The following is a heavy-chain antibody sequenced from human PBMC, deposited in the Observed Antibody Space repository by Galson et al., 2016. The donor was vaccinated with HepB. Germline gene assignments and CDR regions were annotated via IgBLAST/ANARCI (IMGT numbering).Heavy chain of an antibody. Sequence: SVKVSCKASGYIFTSFSINWVRQAPGQELEWMGRINTNTGTPTYAPGLTGQFVFSLDTSVSTAFLHISSLRPDDTATYYCASGSLITGARGAAFWGQGTLVTVSS. CDR2: INTNTGTP. J-gene: IGHJ4*02. CDR1: GYIFTSFS. V-gene: IGHV7-4-1*02. CDR3: ASGSLITGARGAAF. D-gene: IGHD7-27*01.